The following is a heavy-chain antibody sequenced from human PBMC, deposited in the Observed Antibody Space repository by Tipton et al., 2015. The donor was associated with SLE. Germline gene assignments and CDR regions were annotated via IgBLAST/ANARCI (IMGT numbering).Heavy chain of an antibody. Sequence: SLRLSCAASGFTFSNYAMHWVRPAPGKGLEWVAVISYDGSNKYYADSVKGRFTISRDNAKNTLYLQMNSLRAEDTAVYYCARFNSGWSSSGNWGQGTLVNVPS. CDR2: ISYDGSNK. CDR1: GFTFSNYA. J-gene: IGHJ4*02. D-gene: IGHD6-19*01. V-gene: IGHV3-30-3*01. CDR3: ARFNSGWSSSGN.